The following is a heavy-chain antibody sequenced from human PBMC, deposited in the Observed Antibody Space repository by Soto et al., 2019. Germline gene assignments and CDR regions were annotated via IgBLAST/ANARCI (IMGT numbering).Heavy chain of an antibody. CDR2: ISTYNDNT. CDR3: ARGPTDYYDNSANYFLDY. V-gene: IGHV1-18*01. CDR1: GYTFITYG. Sequence: QVQLVQSGAEVKKPGASVKVSCKASGYTFITYGVSWVRQAPGQGLDWLGWISTYNDNTRYAERLQGRVTMTTDTTTNTADMELRNLRSDDTAVYYCARGPTDYYDNSANYFLDYWGQGTLVTVSS. J-gene: IGHJ4*02. D-gene: IGHD3-22*01.